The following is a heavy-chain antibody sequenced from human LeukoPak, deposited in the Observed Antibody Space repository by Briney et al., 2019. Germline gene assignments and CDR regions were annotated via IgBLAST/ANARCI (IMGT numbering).Heavy chain of an antibody. V-gene: IGHV1-2*02. CDR2: INPNSGGT. CDR3: ARFGPLGQQQGYNYYMDV. D-gene: IGHD6-13*01. CDR1: GYTFTGYY. J-gene: IGHJ6*03. Sequence: ASVKVSCKASGYTFTGYYMHWVRQAPGQGLEWMGWINPNSGGTNYAQKFQGRVTMTRDTSISTAYMELSRLRSDDTAVYYCARFGPLGQQQGYNYYMDVWGKGTTVTVSS.